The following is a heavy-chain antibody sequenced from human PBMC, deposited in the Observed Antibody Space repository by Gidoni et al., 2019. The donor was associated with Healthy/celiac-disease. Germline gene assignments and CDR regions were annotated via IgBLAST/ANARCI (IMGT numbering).Heavy chain of an antibody. Sequence: QVQLVESGGGVVQPGRSPRLSCAASGFTFSSYGMHWVRQAPGKGLEWVAVIWYDGSNKYYADSVKGRFTISRDNSKNTLYLQMNSLRAEDTAVYYCARGDYGGSFDYWGQGTLVTVSS. J-gene: IGHJ4*02. V-gene: IGHV3-33*01. CDR1: GFTFSSYG. CDR3: ARGDYGGSFDY. D-gene: IGHD4-17*01. CDR2: IWYDGSNK.